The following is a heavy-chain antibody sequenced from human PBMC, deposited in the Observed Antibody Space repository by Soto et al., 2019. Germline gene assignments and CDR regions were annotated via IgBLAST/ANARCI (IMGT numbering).Heavy chain of an antibody. CDR2: ISANNGNT. CDR1: GYTFTSYG. CDR3: ARDRVSYALDY. J-gene: IGHJ4*02. Sequence: QVQLVQSGAEVKKPGASVKVSCKASGYTFTSYGIIWLRQPPGQGLEWMGWISANNGNTNYAPKLRGRVTVPPDTSTSSVYMGLRTLPSDDTAVYYCARDRVSYALDYWGQGTLVTVSS. D-gene: IGHD1-26*01. V-gene: IGHV1-18*01.